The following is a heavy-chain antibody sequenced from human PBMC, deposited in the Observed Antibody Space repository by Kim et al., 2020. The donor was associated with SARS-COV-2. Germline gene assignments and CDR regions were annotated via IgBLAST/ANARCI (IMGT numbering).Heavy chain of an antibody. CDR2: ISSSSSTI. V-gene: IGHV3-48*02. D-gene: IGHD3-16*02. J-gene: IGHJ3*02. CDR3: ARDARLVDYDYVWGSYRYSAFDI. Sequence: GGSLRLSCAASGFTFSTYDMNWVRQAPGKGLEWVSYISSSSSTIYYADSVKGRFTISRDNAKNSLYLQMNSLRDEDTAVYYCARDARLVDYDYVWGSYRYSAFDIWGQGTMVTVSS. CDR1: GFTFSTYD.